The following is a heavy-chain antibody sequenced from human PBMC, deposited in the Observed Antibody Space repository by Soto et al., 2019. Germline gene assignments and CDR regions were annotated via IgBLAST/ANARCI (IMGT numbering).Heavy chain of an antibody. V-gene: IGHV4-59*01. CDR1: GGSISSYY. CDR2: IYYSGST. J-gene: IGHJ5*02. CDR3: ARGTAAGRGWFDP. D-gene: IGHD6-13*01. Sequence: QVQLQESGPGLVKPSETLSLTCTVSGGSISSYYWSWIRQPPGKGLEWIGYIYYSGSTNYNPSLKSRVTISVDTSKNQSSLKLSSVTAADTAVYYCARGTAAGRGWFDPWGQGTLVTVSS.